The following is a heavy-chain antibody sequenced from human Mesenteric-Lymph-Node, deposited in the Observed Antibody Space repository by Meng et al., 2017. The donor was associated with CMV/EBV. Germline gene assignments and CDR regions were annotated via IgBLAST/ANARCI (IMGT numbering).Heavy chain of an antibody. Sequence: GESLKISCKGFGYRFTNYWIAWVRQMPGKGLEWMGVIYPGDSDSRYSPSFQGQVTISVDKSINIAYLQWSSLKASDTAMYFCAKSVGYGFEEGLDVWGQGTSVTVSS. CDR1: GYRFTNYW. V-gene: IGHV5-51*01. D-gene: IGHD3/OR15-3a*01. CDR3: AKSVGYGFEEGLDV. CDR2: IYPGDSDS. J-gene: IGHJ6*02.